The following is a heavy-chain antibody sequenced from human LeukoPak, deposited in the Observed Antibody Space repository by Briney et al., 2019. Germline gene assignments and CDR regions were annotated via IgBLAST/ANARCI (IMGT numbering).Heavy chain of an antibody. Sequence: GESLKISCKGSGYSFTSYWIGWVRQMPGKGLEWMGIIYPGDSDTRYSPSFQGQVTISADKSISTAYLQWSSLKASDTAMYYCARHPKNYGDYGDFDYWGQGTLVTVSS. V-gene: IGHV5-51*01. J-gene: IGHJ4*02. CDR3: ARHPKNYGDYGDFDY. CDR1: GYSFTSYW. CDR2: IYPGDSDT. D-gene: IGHD4-17*01.